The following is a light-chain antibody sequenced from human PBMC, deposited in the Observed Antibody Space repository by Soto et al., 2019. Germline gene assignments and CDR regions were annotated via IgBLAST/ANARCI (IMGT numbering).Light chain of an antibody. J-gene: IGKJ2*01. Sequence: EIVMTQSPATLSVSPGDRATLSCRASQSVSSNLAWYQQKPGQAPRLLIYGASTRATGIPARFSGSGSGTEFTLTISSLQSEDFAVYFCQQYTDSPPSYTFGQGTKLEIK. CDR1: QSVSSN. CDR2: GAS. V-gene: IGKV3-15*01. CDR3: QQYTDSPPSYT.